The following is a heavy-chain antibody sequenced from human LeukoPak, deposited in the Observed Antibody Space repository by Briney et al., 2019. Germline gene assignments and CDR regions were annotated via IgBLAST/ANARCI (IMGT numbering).Heavy chain of an antibody. D-gene: IGHD1/OR15-1a*01. CDR1: GFTLSSYW. J-gene: IGHJ4*01. Sequence: HSGGSLRLSCAASGFTLSSYWMHWVSQAPGKGLVWDSCINSDGSSTSYADSVKGRFTISRDNAKNTLYLQMNSLRAEDTSVYYCAREIRWNKGFDYWGQGTLVTVSS. CDR3: AREIRWNKGFDY. V-gene: IGHV3-74*01. CDR2: INSDGSST.